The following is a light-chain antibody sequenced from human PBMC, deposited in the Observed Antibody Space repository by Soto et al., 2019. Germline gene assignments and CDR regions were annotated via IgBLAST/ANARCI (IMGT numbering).Light chain of an antibody. V-gene: IGLV2-14*01. Sequence: QSVLTQPASVSGSPGQSITISCTGTSSDVGGYNYVSWYQQHPGKAPKLMIYEVSNRPSRVSNRFSGSKSGITASLTISGLQAEDEADYYCSSYTRSSTSYVFGTGTKLTVL. CDR3: SSYTRSSTSYV. J-gene: IGLJ1*01. CDR2: EVS. CDR1: SSDVGGYNY.